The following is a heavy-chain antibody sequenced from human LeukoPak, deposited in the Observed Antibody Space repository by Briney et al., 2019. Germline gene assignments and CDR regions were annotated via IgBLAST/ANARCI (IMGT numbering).Heavy chain of an antibody. Sequence: PGRSLRLSCAASGLTFSRFGMHWVRQAPGKGLDWVALISHDGSQRYYTDSVRGRFTISRDNSKNTLYLQMDSLRAEDTAVYYCAKGQNRNGGALAYWRQGTLVTVSS. V-gene: IGHV3-30*18. D-gene: IGHD3-16*01. CDR3: AKGQNRNGGALAY. J-gene: IGHJ4*02. CDR2: ISHDGSQR. CDR1: GLTFSRFG.